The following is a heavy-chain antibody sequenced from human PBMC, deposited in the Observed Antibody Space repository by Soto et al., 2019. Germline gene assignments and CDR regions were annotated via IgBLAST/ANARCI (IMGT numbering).Heavy chain of an antibody. CDR1: GYTFTGYY. J-gene: IGHJ4*02. V-gene: IGHV1-2*02. Sequence: ASVKVSCKASGYTFTGYYMHWVRQAPGQGLEWMGWINPNSGGTNYAQKFQGRVTMTRDTSISTAYMELSRLRSDDTAVYYCARDLLGSSCYYDYWGQGTLVTVSS. CDR3: ARDLLGSSCYYDY. CDR2: INPNSGGT. D-gene: IGHD3-22*01.